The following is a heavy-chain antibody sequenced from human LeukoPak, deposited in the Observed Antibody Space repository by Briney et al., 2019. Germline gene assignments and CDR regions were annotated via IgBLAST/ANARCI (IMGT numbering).Heavy chain of an antibody. CDR3: ARVISLRFLEWLSRAPGEYYFDY. CDR2: MDPNSGNT. D-gene: IGHD3-3*01. CDR1: GYTFTSYD. Sequence: ASVKVSCKASGYTFTSYDINWVRQATGQGLEWMGWMDPNSGNTGYAQKFQGRVTRTRNTSISTAYMELSSLRSEDTAVYYCARVISLRFLEWLSRAPGEYYFDYWGQGTLVTVSS. J-gene: IGHJ4*02. V-gene: IGHV1-8*01.